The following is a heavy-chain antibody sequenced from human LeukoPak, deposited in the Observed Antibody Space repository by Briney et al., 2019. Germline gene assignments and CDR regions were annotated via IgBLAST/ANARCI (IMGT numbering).Heavy chain of an antibody. CDR2: IYSGGNT. D-gene: IGHD6-13*01. J-gene: IGHJ4*02. CDR3: ARDGGSSSWYGIGY. Sequence: GGSLRLSCAASGFTVTDYAMTWIRQSPGKGLEWVSLIYSGGNTYYADSVKGRFTISRDNSENTLYLQMNSLRAEDTAVYYCARDGGSSSWYGIGYWGQGTLVTVSS. V-gene: IGHV3-53*01. CDR1: GFTVTDYA.